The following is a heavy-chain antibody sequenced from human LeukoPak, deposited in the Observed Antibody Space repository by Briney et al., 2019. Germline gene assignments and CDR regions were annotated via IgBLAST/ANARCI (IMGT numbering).Heavy chain of an antibody. CDR3: VRTYSGYVWGTFDY. D-gene: IGHD3-16*01. CDR1: GFTFDDYG. CDR2: INWNGGST. Sequence: GGSLRLSCAASGFTFDDYGMSWVRQAPGKGLEWVSGINWNGGSTGYADSVKGRFTISRDNAKNSLYLQMNSLRAEDTALYYCVRTYSGYVWGTFDYWGQGTLVTVSS. V-gene: IGHV3-20*04. J-gene: IGHJ4*02.